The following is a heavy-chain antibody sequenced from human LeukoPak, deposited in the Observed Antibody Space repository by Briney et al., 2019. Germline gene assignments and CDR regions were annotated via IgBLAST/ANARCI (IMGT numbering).Heavy chain of an antibody. CDR3: ARTRLLLTAFDY. CDR1: GFTFSTYA. V-gene: IGHV3-23*01. D-gene: IGHD2/OR15-2a*01. J-gene: IGHJ4*02. Sequence: GGSLRLSCAASGFTFSTYAMTWVRQAPGKGLEWVSSISDSASTYYADSVKGRFTISRDNSKNTLYLQMNSLRPEDTAVYYCARTRLLLTAFDYWGQGTLVTVSS. CDR2: ISDSAST.